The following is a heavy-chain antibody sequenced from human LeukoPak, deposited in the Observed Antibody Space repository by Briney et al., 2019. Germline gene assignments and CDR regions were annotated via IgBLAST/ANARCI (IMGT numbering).Heavy chain of an antibody. CDR1: GYSFSTYT. CDR2: INAGNGNT. V-gene: IGHV1-3*01. Sequence: ASVKVSCKASGYSFSTYTMNWVRQAPGQRLEWMGWINAGNGNTKYSQKFQGRVTITADESTSTAYMELSSLRSEDTAVYYCARDPYCGGDCYPLTGYWGQGTLVTVSS. CDR3: ARDPYCGGDCYPLTGY. J-gene: IGHJ4*02. D-gene: IGHD2-21*02.